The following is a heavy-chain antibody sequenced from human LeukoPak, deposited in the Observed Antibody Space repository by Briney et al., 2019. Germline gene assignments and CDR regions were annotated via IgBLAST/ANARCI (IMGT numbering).Heavy chain of an antibody. J-gene: IGHJ4*02. D-gene: IGHD2-2*02. CDR3: AKDWAPYCSSTSCYRGGFDY. Sequence: GGSLRLSCAVSGFSFSLHAMGWVRQTSGKGLEWISAISGSGVNTYYADSVKGRFTISRDNSKNTLYLQMNSLRAEDTAVYYCAKDWAPYCSSTSCYRGGFDYWGQGTLVTVSS. V-gene: IGHV3-23*01. CDR1: GFSFSLHA. CDR2: ISGSGVNT.